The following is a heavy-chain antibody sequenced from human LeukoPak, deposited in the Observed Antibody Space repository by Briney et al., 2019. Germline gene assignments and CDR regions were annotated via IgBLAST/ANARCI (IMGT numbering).Heavy chain of an antibody. CDR3: AREANWGGDGFDI. V-gene: IGHV3-66*03. Sequence: PGGSLRLSCAASGFTVSSNYMSWVRQAPGKGVEGVSVIYSCGSAYYADSVKGRFTISRDNSKNSLYLQMNSLRAEDTAVYYCAREANWGGDGFDIWGQGTMVTVSS. CDR1: GFTVSSNY. D-gene: IGHD7-27*01. CDR2: IYSCGSA. J-gene: IGHJ3*02.